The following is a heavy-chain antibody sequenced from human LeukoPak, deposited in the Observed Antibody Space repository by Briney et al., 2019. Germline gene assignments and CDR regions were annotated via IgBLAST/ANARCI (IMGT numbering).Heavy chain of an antibody. J-gene: IGHJ3*02. V-gene: IGHV1-18*01. Sequence: ASVKVSCKASGYTFTSYGISWVRQAPGQGLEWMGWISAYNGNTNYAQKLQGRVTMTTDTSTSTAYMELRSLRSDDTAVYYCARVRYYDRSGYYLDAFDIWGQGTMVTVSS. D-gene: IGHD3-22*01. CDR2: ISAYNGNT. CDR1: GYTFTSYG. CDR3: ARVRYYDRSGYYLDAFDI.